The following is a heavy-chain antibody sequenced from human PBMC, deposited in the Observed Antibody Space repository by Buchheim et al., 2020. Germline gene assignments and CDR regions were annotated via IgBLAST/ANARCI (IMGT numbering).Heavy chain of an antibody. Sequence: EVQLVESGGGLVQPGGSLRLSCAASGFTFSSYSMNWVRQAPGKGLEWVSYISSSSSTIYYAASVKGRFTISRDNAKNPLFLQMNSLRAEDTAVYYCAREGAVAGFDYWGQGTL. CDR2: ISSSSSTI. J-gene: IGHJ4*02. V-gene: IGHV3-48*01. CDR3: AREGAVAGFDY. CDR1: GFTFSSYS. D-gene: IGHD6-19*01.